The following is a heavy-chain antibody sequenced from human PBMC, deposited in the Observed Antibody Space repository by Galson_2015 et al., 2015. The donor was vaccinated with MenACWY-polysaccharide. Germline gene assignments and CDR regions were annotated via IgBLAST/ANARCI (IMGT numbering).Heavy chain of an antibody. CDR2: SLDSGRGT. V-gene: IGHV3-21*01. Sequence: SLRLSCAGSGFTFGNHPMNWVRQAPGKGLEWVSVSLDSGRGTYYADSVKGRFTISRDNAKNSLYLQMNSLRAEDTAVYYCARKYYDILTGYYGPDYWGQGTLVTVSS. D-gene: IGHD3-9*01. CDR3: ARKYYDILTGYYGPDY. J-gene: IGHJ4*02. CDR1: GFTFGNHP.